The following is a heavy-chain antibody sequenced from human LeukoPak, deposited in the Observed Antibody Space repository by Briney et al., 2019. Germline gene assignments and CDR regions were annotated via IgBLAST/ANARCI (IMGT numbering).Heavy chain of an antibody. CDR2: VAYDGSNK. Sequence: GGSLRLSCTASGFTFSRYAMHWLRQAPGKGLEWVAVVAYDGSNKYPADSLKGRFTISRDNSKNTLYLQMNSLRAEDTAVYYCAKDFNLLPGRSASWFDPWGQGTLVTVSS. J-gene: IGHJ5*02. CDR1: GFTFSRYA. D-gene: IGHD2-15*01. V-gene: IGHV3-30*04. CDR3: AKDFNLLPGRSASWFDP.